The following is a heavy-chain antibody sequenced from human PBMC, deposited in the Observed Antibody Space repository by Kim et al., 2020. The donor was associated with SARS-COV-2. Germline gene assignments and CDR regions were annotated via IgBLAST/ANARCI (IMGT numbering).Heavy chain of an antibody. CDR3: ASAQSSRWGG. D-gene: IGHD6-13*01. CDR2: INSDGSVI. Sequence: GGSLRLSCEASGFSFSTYWMHWVRQAPGKGLVWVSRINSDGSVIDYADSVRGRFTISRDNAKNTLFLQMNSLRADDTATYYCASAQSSRWGGWGQGTLVTVSS. CDR1: GFSFSTYW. V-gene: IGHV3-74*01. J-gene: IGHJ4*02.